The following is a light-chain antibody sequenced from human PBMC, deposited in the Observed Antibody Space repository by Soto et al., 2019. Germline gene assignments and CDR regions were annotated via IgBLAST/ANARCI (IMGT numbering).Light chain of an antibody. CDR1: SSDVAYYNY. V-gene: IGLV2-14*01. Sequence: QSVLTQPASVSGSPGQSITISCTGTSSDVAYYNYVSWYQQHPDRAPKLLIYGVTNRPSGVSNRFSGSKSGNTASLTISGLQAEDEADYYCNSYTGTSNVFGTGTKVTVL. CDR2: GVT. J-gene: IGLJ1*01. CDR3: NSYTGTSNV.